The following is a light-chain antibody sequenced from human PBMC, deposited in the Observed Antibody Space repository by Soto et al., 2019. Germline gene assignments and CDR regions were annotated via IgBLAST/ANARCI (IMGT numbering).Light chain of an antibody. CDR3: QQYGGSPLT. CDR2: GAS. Sequence: EIVLTQSPGTLSLSPGERATLSCRASQSVSSSYLAWYQQKPGQAPRLLIYGASSSATGIPDRFSGSGSGTACTLTISRLEPEDSAVYFCQQYGGSPLTFGGGPKVEIK. V-gene: IGKV3-20*01. J-gene: IGKJ4*01. CDR1: QSVSSSY.